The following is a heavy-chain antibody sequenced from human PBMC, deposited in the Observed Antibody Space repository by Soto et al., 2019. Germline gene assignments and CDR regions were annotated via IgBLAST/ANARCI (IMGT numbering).Heavy chain of an antibody. Sequence: EVQLVETGGGLIQPGGSLRLSCAASGFTVSSNYMSWVRQAPGKGLEWVSVIYSGGSTYYADSVKGRFTISRDNSKNTLYLQMNSPRAEDTAVYYCPRSSLYSGSYVYWGQGTLVTVSS. V-gene: IGHV3-53*02. J-gene: IGHJ4*02. CDR2: IYSGGST. CDR3: PRSSLYSGSYVY. D-gene: IGHD1-26*01. CDR1: GFTVSSNY.